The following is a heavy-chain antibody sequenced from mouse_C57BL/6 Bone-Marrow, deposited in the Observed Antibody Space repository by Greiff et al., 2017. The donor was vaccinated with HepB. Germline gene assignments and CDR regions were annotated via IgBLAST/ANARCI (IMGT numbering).Heavy chain of an antibody. D-gene: IGHD1-1*01. J-gene: IGHJ2*01. CDR2: INPSSGYT. Sequence: VQLQQSGAELAKPGASVKLSCKASGYTFTSYWMHWVKQRPGQGLEWIGYINPSSGYTKYNQKFKDKATLTADKSSSTAYMQLSSLTYEDSAVYYCARNYYGSSWVFDYWGQGTTLTVSS. CDR1: GYTFTSYW. CDR3: ARNYYGSSWVFDY. V-gene: IGHV1-7*01.